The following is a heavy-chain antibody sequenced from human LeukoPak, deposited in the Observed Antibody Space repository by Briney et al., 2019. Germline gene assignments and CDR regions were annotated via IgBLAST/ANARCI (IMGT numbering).Heavy chain of an antibody. J-gene: IGHJ4*02. Sequence: PGGSLRLSCAASGFDFNTYSMNWVRQAPGKGLEWVSYISGSSSSRYYADSVKGRFTISRDNAKNTLYLQMNSLTAEDTAVYYCAKGPVAVAGYYFDHWGQGTLVTVSS. CDR2: ISGSSSSR. CDR3: AKGPVAVAGYYFDH. D-gene: IGHD6-19*01. CDR1: GFDFNTYS. V-gene: IGHV3-48*01.